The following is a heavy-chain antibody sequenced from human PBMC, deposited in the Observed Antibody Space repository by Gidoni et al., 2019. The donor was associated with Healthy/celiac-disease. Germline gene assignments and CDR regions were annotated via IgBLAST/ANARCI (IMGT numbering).Heavy chain of an antibody. CDR2: ISSSGSTI. CDR3: ARDRSAGYSSSWYDY. CDR1: GFPFSDYY. J-gene: IGHJ4*02. D-gene: IGHD6-13*01. Sequence: QVQLVESGGGLVKPVGSLRLSCAASGFPFSDYYMSWIRQAPGKGLEWVSYISSSGSTIYYADSVKGRFTISRDNAKNSLYLQMNSLRAEDTAVYYCARDRSAGYSSSWYDYWGQGTLVTVSS. V-gene: IGHV3-11*04.